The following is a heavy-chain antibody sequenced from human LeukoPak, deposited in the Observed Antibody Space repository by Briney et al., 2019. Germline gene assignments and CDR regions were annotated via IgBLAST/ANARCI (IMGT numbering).Heavy chain of an antibody. CDR3: ANDLQGRTWFDT. D-gene: IGHD3/OR15-3a*01. CDR1: GFSFSSHS. CDR2: IRGSGGTT. J-gene: IGHJ5*02. Sequence: PGGSLRLSCAASGFSFSSHSMSWVRQAPGQGLEWVSSIRGSGGTTYYTDSVQGPSTLSTDTSKNTLCLQINRLRDEDTAIYYCANDLQGRTWFDTWGQGALVTVSS. V-gene: IGHV3-23*01.